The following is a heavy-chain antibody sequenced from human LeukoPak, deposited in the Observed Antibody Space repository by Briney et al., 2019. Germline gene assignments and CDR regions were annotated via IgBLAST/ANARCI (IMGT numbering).Heavy chain of an antibody. Sequence: GGSLRLSCAASGFTFSNAWMTWVRQAPGKGVEWVGRIKSKSDGGTTDYDTPVKGRFTISRDDSKNTVYLQMNSLKTEDTAMFYCTTYTMGAFDSWGQGTLVTVSS. CDR2: IKSKSDGGTT. J-gene: IGHJ4*02. D-gene: IGHD3-10*01. V-gene: IGHV3-15*01. CDR3: TTYTMGAFDS. CDR1: GFTFSNAW.